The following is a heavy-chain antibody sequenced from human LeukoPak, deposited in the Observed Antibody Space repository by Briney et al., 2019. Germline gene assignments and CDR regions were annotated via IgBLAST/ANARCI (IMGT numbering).Heavy chain of an antibody. V-gene: IGHV1-69*13. CDR2: IIPIFGTA. Sequence: ASVKVSCKASGGTFSSYAISWVRQASGQGLEWMGGIIPIFGTANYAQKFQGRVTITADESTSTAYMELSSLRSEDTAVYYCARDRIAARRSAFDIWGQGTMVTVSS. CDR1: GGTFSSYA. J-gene: IGHJ3*02. CDR3: ARDRIAARRSAFDI. D-gene: IGHD6-6*01.